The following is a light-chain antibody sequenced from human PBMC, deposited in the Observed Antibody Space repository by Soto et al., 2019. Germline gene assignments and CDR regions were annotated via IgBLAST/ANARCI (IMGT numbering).Light chain of an antibody. CDR3: HQYYGTPYT. CDR1: QSVLYSSNNKNY. Sequence: DIVMTQSPDSLAESLGERATINCKSSQSVLYSSNNKNYLAWYQQKPGQPPRLLIYWASTRESGVPDRFSGSGSGTDFTLTISSLQAEDVAVYFCHQYYGTPYTFGQGTKLEI. CDR2: WAS. J-gene: IGKJ2*01. V-gene: IGKV4-1*01.